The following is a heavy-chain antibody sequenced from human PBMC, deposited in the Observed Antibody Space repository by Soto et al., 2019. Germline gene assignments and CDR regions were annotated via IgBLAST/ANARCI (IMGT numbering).Heavy chain of an antibody. Sequence: SVKVSCKXSGGTFSSYAISWVRQAPGQGLEWMGGIIPIFGTANYAQKFQGRVTITADESTSTAYMELSSLRSEDTAVYYCARASPMVRGVIYSHYHYGMDVWGQGTTVTVSS. J-gene: IGHJ6*02. D-gene: IGHD3-10*01. CDR1: GGTFSSYA. V-gene: IGHV1-69*13. CDR2: IIPIFGTA. CDR3: ARASPMVRGVIYSHYHYGMDV.